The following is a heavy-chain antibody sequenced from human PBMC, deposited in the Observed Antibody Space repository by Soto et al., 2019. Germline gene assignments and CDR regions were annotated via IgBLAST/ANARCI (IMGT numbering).Heavy chain of an antibody. Sequence: EVQLVESGGGLVQPGGSLRLSCAASGFTFSSYWMSWVRQAPGRGLEWMANIKYDGSEKYYVDSVKGRLTISRDNAKNSLYLQMNSLIAEDTAVYYCASSPHKDSRPDYWGQGTLVTVSS. CDR1: GFTFSSYW. CDR2: IKYDGSEK. V-gene: IGHV3-7*03. CDR3: ASSPHKDSRPDY. D-gene: IGHD3-22*01. J-gene: IGHJ4*02.